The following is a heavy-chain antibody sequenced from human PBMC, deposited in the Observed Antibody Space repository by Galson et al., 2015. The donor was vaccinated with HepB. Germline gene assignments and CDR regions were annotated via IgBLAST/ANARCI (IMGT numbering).Heavy chain of an antibody. CDR3: AHITLILMGLSDAFDI. CDR2: IYWDDDK. D-gene: IGHD2-21*01. J-gene: IGHJ3*02. CDR1: GFSLSTSGVG. V-gene: IGHV2-5*02. Sequence: PALVKPTQTLTLTCTFSGFSLSTSGVGVGWIRQPPGKALEWLALIYWDDDKRYSPSLKSRLTITKDTSKNQVVLTMTNMDPVDTATYYCAHITLILMGLSDAFDIWGQGTMVTVSS.